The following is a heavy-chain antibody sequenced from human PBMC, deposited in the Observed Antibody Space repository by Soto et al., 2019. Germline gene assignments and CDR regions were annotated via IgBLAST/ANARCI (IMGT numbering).Heavy chain of an antibody. J-gene: IGHJ4*02. CDR3: AKDIGGRFWSGYAGAFNY. Sequence: GGSLRLSCAASGFTFDDYTMHWVRQAPGKGLEWVSLISWDGGSTYYADSVKGRFTISRDNSKNSLYLQMNSLRTEDTALYYCAKDIGGRFWSGYAGAFNYWGQGTLVTVSS. CDR1: GFTFDDYT. CDR2: ISWDGGST. D-gene: IGHD3-3*01. V-gene: IGHV3-43*01.